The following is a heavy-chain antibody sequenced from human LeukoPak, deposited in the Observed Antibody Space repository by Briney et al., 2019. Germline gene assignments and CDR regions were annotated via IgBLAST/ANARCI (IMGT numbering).Heavy chain of an antibody. J-gene: IGHJ4*02. CDR2: INHSGST. V-gene: IGHV4-34*01. CDR1: GGSFSGYY. CDR3: ARRPRGGYSYGYNY. Sequence: PSETPSLTCAVYGGSFSGYYWSWIRQPPGKGLEWIGEINHSGSTNYNPSLKSRVTISVDTSKNQFSLKLSSVTAADTAVYYCARRPRGGYSYGYNYWGQGTLVTVSS. D-gene: IGHD5-18*01.